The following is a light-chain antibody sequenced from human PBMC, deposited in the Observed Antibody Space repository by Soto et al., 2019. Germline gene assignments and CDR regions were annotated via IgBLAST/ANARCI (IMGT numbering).Light chain of an antibody. CDR2: KVT. CDR3: ASSTSDSLYV. J-gene: IGLJ1*01. Sequence: SALTQPASVSGSPGQLITISCTGTSSDVGGNKYVSWYQQYPGKVPKLLINKVTNRPSGVSYRFSGSKSGNTASLTISALLAEDEADYFCASSTSDSLYVFGTGPKVTVL. CDR1: SSDVGGNKY. V-gene: IGLV2-14*01.